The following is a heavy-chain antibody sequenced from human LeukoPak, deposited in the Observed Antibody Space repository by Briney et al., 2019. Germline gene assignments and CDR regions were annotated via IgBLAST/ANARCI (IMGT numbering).Heavy chain of an antibody. Sequence: GASVKVSCKASGYTFTSYSINWVRQAPGQGLAWLGWINTYSGNAKYTQKFQGRVTLTTDSSTSTAYMELRSLTSDDTGVYYCARGRAAADDFDFWGQGTLLTVSS. V-gene: IGHV1-18*01. CDR1: GYTFTSYS. D-gene: IGHD6-13*01. J-gene: IGHJ4*02. CDR3: ARGRAAADDFDF. CDR2: INTYSGNA.